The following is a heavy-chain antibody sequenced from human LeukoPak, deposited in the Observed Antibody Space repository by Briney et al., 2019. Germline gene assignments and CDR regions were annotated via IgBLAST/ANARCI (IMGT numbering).Heavy chain of an antibody. CDR3: ANNDDYCGGDCHNPTFYY. D-gene: IGHD2-21*02. V-gene: IGHV3-15*01. CDR2: IKSKTDGGTT. J-gene: IGHJ4*02. CDR1: GLTFSNAW. Sequence: PGGSLRLSCAASGLTFSNAWMSWVRQAPGRGLEWVGRIKSKTDGGTTDYAAPVKGRFTISRDDSKNTLYLQMNSLKTEDTAVYYCANNDDYCGGDCHNPTFYYWGQGTLVTVSS.